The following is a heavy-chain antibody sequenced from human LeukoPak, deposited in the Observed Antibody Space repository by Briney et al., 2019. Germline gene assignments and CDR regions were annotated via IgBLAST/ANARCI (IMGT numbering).Heavy chain of an antibody. CDR1: GGSISSGDYY. V-gene: IGHV4-30-4*01. D-gene: IGHD1-26*01. CDR3: ARATLYVGYFDY. CDR2: IYYSGST. Sequence: SETLSLTCTVSGGSISSGDYYWSWIRQPPGKGLEWIEYIYYSGSTYYNPSLKSRVTISVDTSKNQFSLKLSSVTAADTAVYYCARATLYVGYFDYWGQGTLVTVSS. J-gene: IGHJ4*02.